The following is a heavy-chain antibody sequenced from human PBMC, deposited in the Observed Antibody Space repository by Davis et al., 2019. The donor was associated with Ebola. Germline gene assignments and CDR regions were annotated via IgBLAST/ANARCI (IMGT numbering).Heavy chain of an antibody. D-gene: IGHD3/OR15-3a*01. CDR2: ITKGSDAI. CDR1: GFVFSDFS. Sequence: GESLKISCAASGFVFSDFSMNWVRQAPGKGLEWITYITKGSDAIHYADSVKGRFTVSRDNAKNSVFLQMSSLRDEDSAVYYCARARFFAFDFWSQGVHVSVSS. V-gene: IGHV3-48*02. J-gene: IGHJ4*02. CDR3: ARARFFAFDF.